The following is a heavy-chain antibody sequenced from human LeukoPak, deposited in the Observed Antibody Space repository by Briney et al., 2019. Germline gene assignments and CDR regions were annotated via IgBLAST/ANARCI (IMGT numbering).Heavy chain of an antibody. CDR3: ARLNYYGSPMDV. D-gene: IGHD3-10*01. CDR2: IIPIFGTA. V-gene: IGHV1-69*05. Sequence: ASVKVSCKASGGTFSSYAISWVRQAPGQGLEWMGGIIPIFGTANYAQKFQGRVTITTDESTSTAYMELSSLRSEDTAVYYCARLNYYGSPMDVWGKGTTVTVSS. CDR1: GGTFSSYA. J-gene: IGHJ6*03.